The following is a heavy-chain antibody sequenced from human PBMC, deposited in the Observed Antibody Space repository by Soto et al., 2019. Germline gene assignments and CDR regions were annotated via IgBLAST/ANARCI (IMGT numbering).Heavy chain of an antibody. CDR2: IWYDGSNK. CDR3: GRDGAGRGYYYGMDV. Sequence: TGGSLRLSCATAGFAFRSYGMHWVRQAPGKGLEWVAVIWYDGSNKYYADSVKGRFTISRDNSKNTLYLQMNSLRAEDTAVYYCGRDGAGRGYYYGMDVWGQGT. V-gene: IGHV3-33*01. D-gene: IGHD2-15*01. J-gene: IGHJ6*02. CDR1: GFAFRSYG.